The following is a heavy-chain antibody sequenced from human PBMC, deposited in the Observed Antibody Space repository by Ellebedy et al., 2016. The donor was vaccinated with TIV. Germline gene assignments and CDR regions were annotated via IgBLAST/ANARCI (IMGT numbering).Heavy chain of an antibody. V-gene: IGHV3-30-3*01. D-gene: IGHD3-22*01. CDR1: GFTFSRFA. CDR3: ARDLTEYSSGWFVH. Sequence: PGGSLRLSCAASGFTFSRFAMHWVRQAPGKGLEWVALISSNKGNKDYADSVKGRFTISRDSSKNTLYLQMNSLRTEDTALYYCARDLTEYSSGWFVHWGQGALVTVSS. CDR2: ISSNKGNK. J-gene: IGHJ5*02.